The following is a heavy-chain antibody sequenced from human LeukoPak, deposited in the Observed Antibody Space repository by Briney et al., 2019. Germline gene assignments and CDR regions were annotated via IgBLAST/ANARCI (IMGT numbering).Heavy chain of an antibody. J-gene: IGHJ2*01. D-gene: IGHD6-6*01. CDR1: GYTLTELS. V-gene: IGHV1-24*01. Sequence: ASVKVSCKVSGYTLTELSIHWLRQPPGKGLGGRGGFDPEDGETIYAQKFQGRVTMTEDTSTDTAYMELSSLRSEDTAVYYCATEQGPHRSSWYFDLWGRGTLVTVSS. CDR2: FDPEDGET. CDR3: ATEQGPHRSSWYFDL.